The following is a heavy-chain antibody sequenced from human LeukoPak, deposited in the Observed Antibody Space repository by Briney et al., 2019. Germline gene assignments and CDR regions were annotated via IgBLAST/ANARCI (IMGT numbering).Heavy chain of an antibody. V-gene: IGHV3-30*02. D-gene: IGHD3-10*01. Sequence: GGSLRLSCAASGFTFSSYGMHWVRQAPGKGLEWVAFIRYDGSNKYYADSVKGRFTISRDNSKNTLYLQMNSLRAEDTAVYYCAKDYRITMVRGVIPFDYWGQGTLVTVSS. CDR2: IRYDGSNK. CDR3: AKDYRITMVRGVIPFDY. CDR1: GFTFSSYG. J-gene: IGHJ4*02.